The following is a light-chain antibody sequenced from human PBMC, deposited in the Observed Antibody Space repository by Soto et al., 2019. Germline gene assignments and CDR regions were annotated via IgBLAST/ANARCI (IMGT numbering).Light chain of an antibody. J-gene: IGKJ2*01. CDR2: GAS. CDR1: QGFTRS. V-gene: IGKV3-15*01. CDR3: QQYNSWPPGT. Sequence: EKVLRQSPATLLVPPGERPTLSSRAIQGFTRSLACYNQKPKQAPRLPFPGASIRATGVPARFSASGSGTEFTLTISSLQSEDFDVYYCQQYNSWPPGTFGQGTKLEIK.